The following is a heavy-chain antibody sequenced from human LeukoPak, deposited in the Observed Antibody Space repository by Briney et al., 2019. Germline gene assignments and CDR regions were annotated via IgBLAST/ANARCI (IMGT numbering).Heavy chain of an antibody. Sequence: GGSLRLSCAASGFTFSSYAMFWVRQAPGKGLEWVSGISGSGGNTYYADSVMGRLTISRDSSKNTLYLQMNGLRADDTAVYYCAKDIGYCSGDSCPYFDHWGQGTLVTVSP. CDR3: AKDIGYCSGDSCPYFDH. J-gene: IGHJ4*02. CDR1: GFTFSSYA. D-gene: IGHD2-15*01. V-gene: IGHV3-23*01. CDR2: ISGSGGNT.